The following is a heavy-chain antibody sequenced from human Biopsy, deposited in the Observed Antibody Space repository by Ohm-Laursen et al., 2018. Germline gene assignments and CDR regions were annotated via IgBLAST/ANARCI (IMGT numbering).Heavy chain of an antibody. Sequence: PPGTLSLTCEVYGKTFSDYYWSWIRQPPGKGLEWIGQINQSGRTNYNPSLKSRVNISADKSNNQFSLKLTSVTSADTAVYFCGNEVHGRDYWGRGTLVTVSS. V-gene: IGHV4-34*08. D-gene: IGHD2-15*01. J-gene: IGHJ4*02. CDR3: GNEVHGRDY. CDR2: INQSGRT. CDR1: GKTFSDYY.